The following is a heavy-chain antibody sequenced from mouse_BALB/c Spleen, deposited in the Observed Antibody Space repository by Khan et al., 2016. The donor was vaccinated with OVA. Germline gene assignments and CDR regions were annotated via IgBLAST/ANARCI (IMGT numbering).Heavy chain of an antibody. J-gene: IGHJ2*01. CDR3: SRGRYYYGTPFDY. V-gene: IGHV13-2*02. Sequence: VQLVETGGGLVRPGNSLKLSCVTTGFTFSYYRMHWLRQFPGKRLEWIAVITVTSDNSGANYAESVKGRFTISRDDSKSSVYLQLNRLREEDSATYYCSRGRYYYGTPFDYWGQGTTLTVSS. D-gene: IGHD1-1*01. CDR1: GFTFSYYR. CDR2: ITVTSDNSGA.